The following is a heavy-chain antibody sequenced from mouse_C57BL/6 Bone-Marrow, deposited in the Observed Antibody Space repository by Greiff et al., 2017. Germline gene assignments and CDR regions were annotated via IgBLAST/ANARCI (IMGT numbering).Heavy chain of an antibody. J-gene: IGHJ2*01. Sequence: ESGPGLVKPSQSLSLTCSVTGYSITSGYYWNWIRQFPGNKLEWMGYISYDGSNNYNPSLKNRISITRDTSKNQCFLKLNSVTTEDTATDYCARALLTLDYFDYWGQGTTRTVSS. V-gene: IGHV3-6*01. D-gene: IGHD5-1*01. CDR3: ARALLTLDYFDY. CDR1: GYSITSGYY. CDR2: ISYDGSN.